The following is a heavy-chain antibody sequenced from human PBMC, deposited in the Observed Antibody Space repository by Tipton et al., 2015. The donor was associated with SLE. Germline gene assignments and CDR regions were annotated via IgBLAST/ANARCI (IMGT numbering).Heavy chain of an antibody. CDR3: ARYTSYSGSGKPIDN. D-gene: IGHD3-10*01. CDR1: GDSVGTNY. J-gene: IGHJ4*02. CDR2: LYGSGSPT. Sequence: TLSLTCTVSGDSVGTNYWNWIRQPAGKGLEWIGRLYGSGSPTHYNPSLEGRVTVSVDTSQNQVSLKLTSVTAADTAVYYCARYTSYSGSGKPIDNWGQGTLVTVTS. V-gene: IGHV4-4*07.